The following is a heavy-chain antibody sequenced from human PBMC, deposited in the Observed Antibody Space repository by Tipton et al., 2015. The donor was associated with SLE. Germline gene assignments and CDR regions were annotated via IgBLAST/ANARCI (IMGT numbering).Heavy chain of an antibody. J-gene: IGHJ5*02. CDR2: IYYRGST. D-gene: IGHD6-19*01. Sequence: TLSLTCTVSGGSISSSSYYWGWIRQPPGKGLEWIGSIYYRGSTYYNPSLKSRVTISVDTSKNQFSLKLSSVTAADTAVYYCARALRGGSGRGWFDPWGQGTLVTVSS. CDR3: ARALRGGSGRGWFDP. V-gene: IGHV4-39*01. CDR1: GGSISSSSYY.